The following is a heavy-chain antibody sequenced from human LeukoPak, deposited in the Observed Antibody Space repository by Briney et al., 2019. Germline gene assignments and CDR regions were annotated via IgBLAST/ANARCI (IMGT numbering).Heavy chain of an antibody. D-gene: IGHD1-1*01. CDR3: ARDLAAGGTWNWFDP. V-gene: IGHV4-59*01. J-gene: IGHJ5*02. CDR2: IYYSGST. CDR1: GGSISSYY. Sequence: ASETLSLTCTVSGGSISSYYWSWIRQPPGKGLEWIGYIYYSGSTNYNPSLKSRVTISVDTSKNQFSLKLSSVTAADTAVYYCARDLAAGGTWNWFDPWGQGTLVTVSS.